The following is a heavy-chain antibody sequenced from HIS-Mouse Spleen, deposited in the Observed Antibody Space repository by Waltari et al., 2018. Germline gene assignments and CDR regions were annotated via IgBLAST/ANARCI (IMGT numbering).Heavy chain of an antibody. D-gene: IGHD6-6*01. J-gene: IGHJ4*02. Sequence: QVQLVQSGAEVKKPGASVKVSCKAAGYTFTGYYMHWVRRAPGQGLEWMGWINPNSGGTNYAQKFQGRVTMTRDTSISTAYMELSRLRSDDTAVYYCARVYSSSWRGFDYWGQGTLVTVSS. CDR3: ARVYSSSWRGFDY. V-gene: IGHV1-2*02. CDR2: INPNSGGT. CDR1: GYTFTGYY.